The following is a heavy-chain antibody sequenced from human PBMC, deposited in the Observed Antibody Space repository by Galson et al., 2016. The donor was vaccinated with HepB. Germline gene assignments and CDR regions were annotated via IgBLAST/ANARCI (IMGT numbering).Heavy chain of an antibody. CDR2: IYTRGST. CDR3: ARDLGIVGTTRGAYDI. D-gene: IGHD1-26*01. V-gene: IGHV4-61*02. CDR1: GGSISSGIYY. J-gene: IGHJ3*02. Sequence: TLSLTCTVSGGSISSGIYYWSWIRQPAGKGLERIGRIYTRGSTSYNTSLKRRVTMSIDTSKNQFFLNLSSVTAADTAVYYCARDLGIVGTTRGAYDIWGQGTMVTVSS.